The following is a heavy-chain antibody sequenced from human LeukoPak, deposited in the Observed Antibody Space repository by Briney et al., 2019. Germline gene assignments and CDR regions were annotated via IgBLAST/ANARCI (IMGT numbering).Heavy chain of an antibody. CDR1: GGSICSGGYY. D-gene: IGHD3-22*01. Sequence: SETLSLTCTVSGGSICSGGYYWSWIRQHPGKGLEWIGYIYYSGSTYYNPSLKSRVTISVDTSKNQFSLKLSSVTAADTAVYYCARAWYYDSSGYYYDYWGQGTLVTVSS. CDR2: IYYSGST. CDR3: ARAWYYDSSGYYYDY. J-gene: IGHJ4*02. V-gene: IGHV4-31*03.